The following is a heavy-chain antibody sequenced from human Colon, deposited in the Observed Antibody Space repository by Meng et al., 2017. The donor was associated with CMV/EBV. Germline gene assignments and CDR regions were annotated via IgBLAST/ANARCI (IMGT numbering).Heavy chain of an antibody. CDR2: IYPQDGGT. CDR3: VRESWYFDF. J-gene: IGHJ4*02. V-gene: IGHV1-2*02. Sequence: QLHMLQSWTTVTKPGASVKVSCTTSGYTFTATHLHWVRQAPGQGLEWMGWIYPQDGGTYFAQKFQDRVTLTRDTSITTAYMELSGLTSDDTAIYYCVRESWYFDFWGEGTLVTVFS. D-gene: IGHD6-13*01. CDR1: GYTFTATH.